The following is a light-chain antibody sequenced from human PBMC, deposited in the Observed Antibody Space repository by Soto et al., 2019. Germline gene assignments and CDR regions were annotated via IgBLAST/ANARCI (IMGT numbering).Light chain of an antibody. CDR1: ISNIGAGYD. CDR2: GNS. Sequence: QSVLPQPPSVSGAPGQRVTISCTGSISNIGAGYDVHWYQQLPGTAPKLLIYGNSNRPSGVPDRFSGSKSGTSASLAITGLQADDEADYYCQSYDSSVTLRVFGTGTKLTVL. V-gene: IGLV1-40*01. J-gene: IGLJ1*01. CDR3: QSYDSSVTLRV.